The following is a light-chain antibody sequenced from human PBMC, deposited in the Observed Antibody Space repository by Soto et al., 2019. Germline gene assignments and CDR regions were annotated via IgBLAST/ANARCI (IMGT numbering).Light chain of an antibody. J-gene: IGKJ2*03. CDR3: QRLRTYPFS. CDR2: PAS. Sequence: DIQLTQSPSFLSASVGDRVTVSCRASQDISTSLAWFQQKAGKVPQLLVYPASTLQDGVTSRFSGSGSGTYFTLTINNLQAEDFATYYCQRLRTYPFSFGPGTKLDI. V-gene: IGKV1-9*01. CDR1: QDISTS.